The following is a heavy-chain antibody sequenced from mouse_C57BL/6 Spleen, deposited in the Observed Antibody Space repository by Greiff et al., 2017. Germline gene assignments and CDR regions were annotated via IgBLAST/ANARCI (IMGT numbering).Heavy chain of an antibody. CDR1: GYAFSSSW. V-gene: IGHV1-82*01. J-gene: IGHJ2*01. CDR2: IYPGDGDT. Sequence: QVQLQQSGPELVKPGASVKISCKASGYAFSSSWMNWVKQRPGKGLEWIGRIYPGDGDTNYNGKFKGKATLTADKSSSTAYMQLSSLTSEDSAVYFCARKAADYWGQGTTLTVSS. CDR3: ARKAADY.